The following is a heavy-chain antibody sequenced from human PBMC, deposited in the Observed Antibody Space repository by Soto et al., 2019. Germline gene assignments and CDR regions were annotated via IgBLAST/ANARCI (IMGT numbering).Heavy chain of an antibody. V-gene: IGHV1-58*02. Sequence: SVKVSCKASGGTFSSYAISWVRQARGQRLEWIGWIVVGSGNTNYAQKFQERVTITRDMSTSTAYMELSSLRSEDTAVYYCAAGPHTQYSGSYYLGAFDIWGQGTMVTVSS. CDR2: IVVGSGNT. D-gene: IGHD1-26*01. CDR3: AAGPHTQYSGSYYLGAFDI. J-gene: IGHJ3*02. CDR1: GGTFSSYA.